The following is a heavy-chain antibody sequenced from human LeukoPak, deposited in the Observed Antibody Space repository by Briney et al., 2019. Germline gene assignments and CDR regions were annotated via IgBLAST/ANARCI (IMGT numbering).Heavy chain of an antibody. D-gene: IGHD4/OR15-4a*01. Sequence: PGRSLRLSCAASGFTFSSYGMHWVRQAPGKGLEWVSAISGSGGSTYYADSVKGRFTISRDNSKNTLYLQMNSLRAEDTAVYYCAKTRYGADFDYWGQGTLVTVSS. V-gene: IGHV3-23*01. CDR3: AKTRYGADFDY. CDR1: GFTFSSYG. J-gene: IGHJ4*02. CDR2: ISGSGGST.